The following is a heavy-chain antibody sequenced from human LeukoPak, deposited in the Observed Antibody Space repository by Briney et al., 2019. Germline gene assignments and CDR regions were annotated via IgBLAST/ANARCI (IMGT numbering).Heavy chain of an antibody. V-gene: IGHV1-69*04. CDR2: IIPILGIA. CDR3: ARDFEGERWLQLGAFDI. J-gene: IGHJ3*02. D-gene: IGHD5-24*01. Sequence: SVKVSCKASGGTFSSYTISWVRQAPGQGLEWMGRIIPILGIANYAQKFQGRVTDTADKSTSTAYMELSSLRSEDTAVYYCARDFEGERWLQLGAFDIWGQGTMVTVSS. CDR1: GGTFSSYT.